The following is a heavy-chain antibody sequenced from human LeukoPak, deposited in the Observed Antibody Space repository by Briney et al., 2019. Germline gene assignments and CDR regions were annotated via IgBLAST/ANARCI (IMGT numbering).Heavy chain of an antibody. V-gene: IGHV4-59*12. CDR3: ARPPYSSGLGGNWFDP. D-gene: IGHD6-19*01. CDR1: GGSISSYY. J-gene: IGHJ5*02. Sequence: SETLSLTCTVSGGSISSYYWSWIRQPPGKGLEWIGEINYSGSTNYNPSLKSRVTISVDTSKNQFSLKLSSVTAADTAVYYCARPPYSSGLGGNWFDPWGQGTLVTVSS. CDR2: INYSGST.